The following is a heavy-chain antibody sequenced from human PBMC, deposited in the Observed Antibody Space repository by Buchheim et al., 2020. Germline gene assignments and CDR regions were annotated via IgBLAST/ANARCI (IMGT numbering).Heavy chain of an antibody. CDR3: VRDCGENIAGPRFDC. J-gene: IGHJ4*02. D-gene: IGHD6-13*01. V-gene: IGHV3-7*01. CDR1: GFTFSSYW. CDR2: IKQDGSEK. Sequence: EAQLVESGGGLVQPGGSLRLSCAASGFTFSSYWMSWFRQAPGKGLEWVALIKQDGSEKYYADSIQGGFTISRDNAKNTLYLQINSLRADDTAVYYCVRDCGENIAGPRFDCWGQGTL.